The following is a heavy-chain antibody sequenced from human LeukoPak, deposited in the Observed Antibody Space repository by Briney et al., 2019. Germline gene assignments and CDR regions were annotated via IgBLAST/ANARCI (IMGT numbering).Heavy chain of an antibody. CDR1: GFTFSSYT. J-gene: IGHJ5*02. CDR2: ISTSTNYI. CDR3: ARGADGVSSNSRGWFDP. Sequence: PGGSLRLSCAASGFTFSSYTMNWVRQAPGKGLEWVSSISTSTNYIYYADSLKGRFTISRDNAKNSLYLQMNSLRAEDTAVYSCARGADGVSSNSRGWFDPWGQGTLVTVSS. V-gene: IGHV3-21*01. D-gene: IGHD2-15*01.